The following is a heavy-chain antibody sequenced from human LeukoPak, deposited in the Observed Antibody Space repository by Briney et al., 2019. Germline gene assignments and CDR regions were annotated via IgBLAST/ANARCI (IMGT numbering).Heavy chain of an antibody. CDR1: GFTFNGYA. CDR3: AKYTERAFDI. V-gene: IGHV3-23*01. Sequence: GGSLRLSCAASGFTFNGYAMSWVRQAPGKGLEWISAISPTGAGTYYADSVKGLFTISRDNSKNTLYLQMNSLRAEDTAVYYCAKYTERAFDIWGQGTMVTVSS. J-gene: IGHJ3*02. CDR2: ISPTGAGT. D-gene: IGHD2-2*02.